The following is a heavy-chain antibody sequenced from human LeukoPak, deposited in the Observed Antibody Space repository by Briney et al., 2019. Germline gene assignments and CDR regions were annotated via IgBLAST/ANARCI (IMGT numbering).Heavy chain of an antibody. D-gene: IGHD5-24*01. Sequence: SETLSLTCTVSGGSISSYYWSWIRQPPGKGLEWIGYIYTSGSTNYNPSLKSRVTISVGTSKNQFSLKLSSVTAADTAVYYCARHPSDGDANWFNPWGQGTLVTVSS. CDR1: GGSISSYY. V-gene: IGHV4-4*09. J-gene: IGHJ5*02. CDR2: IYTSGST. CDR3: ARHPSDGDANWFNP.